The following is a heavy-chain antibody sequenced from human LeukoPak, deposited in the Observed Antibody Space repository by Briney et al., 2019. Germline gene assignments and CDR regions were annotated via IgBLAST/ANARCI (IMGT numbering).Heavy chain of an antibody. CDR3: ASGPFYDSSGYGFVDAFDI. V-gene: IGHV1-69*05. Sequence: GASVKVSCKASGGTFSGYAISWVRQAPGQGLEWMGGIIPIFGTANYAQKFQGRATITTDESTSTAYMELSSLRSEDTAVYYCASGPFYDSSGYGFVDAFDIWGQGTMVTVSS. CDR2: IIPIFGTA. J-gene: IGHJ3*02. D-gene: IGHD3-22*01. CDR1: GGTFSGYA.